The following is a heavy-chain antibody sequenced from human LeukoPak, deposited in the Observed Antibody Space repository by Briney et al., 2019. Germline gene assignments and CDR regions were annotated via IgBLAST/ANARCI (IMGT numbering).Heavy chain of an antibody. D-gene: IGHD3-3*01. CDR2: IKYDGSAT. J-gene: IGHJ4*02. CDR3: VSGSLQSGYNFDY. CDR1: GFTFSNYW. Sequence: GGSLRLSCAASGFTFSNYWMHWIRQVPGKGLVWVSHIKYDGSATNYADSVKGRFTISRDNAKNTLYLQMNSLRAEDTAVYYCVSGSLQSGYNFDYWGQGALVAVSS. V-gene: IGHV3-74*01.